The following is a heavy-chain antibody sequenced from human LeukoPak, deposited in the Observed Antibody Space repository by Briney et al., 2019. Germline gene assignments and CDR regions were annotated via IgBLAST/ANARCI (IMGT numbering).Heavy chain of an antibody. CDR2: IRTSSSYI. CDR1: GFTPSNYD. V-gene: IGHV3-21*01. D-gene: IGHD2-2*01. J-gene: IGHJ5*02. Sequence: GGSLRHSSAPPGFTPSNYDMNWVRQAPGKGLGWVSSIRTSSSYIYYKDSVRGRFTISRDDAKNSLYLEMNSLRAEDTAVYYCARADCSSSTCYLRRSWFDPWGQGTLVTVSS. CDR3: ARADCSSSTCYLRRSWFDP.